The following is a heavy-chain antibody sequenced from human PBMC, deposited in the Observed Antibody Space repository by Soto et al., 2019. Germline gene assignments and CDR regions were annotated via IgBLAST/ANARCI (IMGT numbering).Heavy chain of an antibody. J-gene: IGHJ6*02. CDR1: GGSISSSNW. CDR2: IYHSGST. CDR3: ARDRDSSSWYYYYYGMDV. V-gene: IGHV4-4*02. Sequence: KSSETQSLTCAVSGGSISSSNWWSWVRQPLGKGLEWIGEIYHSGSTNYNPSLKSRVTISVDKSKNQFSLKLSSVTAADTAVYYCARDRDSSSWYYYYYGMDVWGQGTTVTVSS. D-gene: IGHD6-13*01.